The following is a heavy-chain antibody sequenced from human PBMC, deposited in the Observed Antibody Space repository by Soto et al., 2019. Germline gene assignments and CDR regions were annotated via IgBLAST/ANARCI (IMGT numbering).Heavy chain of an antibody. V-gene: IGHV4-31*03. J-gene: IGHJ5*02. CDR2: IYYSGST. CDR3: ARAPSSGRVWFDP. D-gene: IGHD6-19*01. CDR1: GGSISSGGYY. Sequence: SETLSLTCTVSGGSISSGGYYWSWIRQHPGKGLEWIGYIYYSGSTYYNPSLKSRVTISVDTSKNQFSLKLSSVTAADTAVYYCARAPSSGRVWFDPWGQGTLVTVSS.